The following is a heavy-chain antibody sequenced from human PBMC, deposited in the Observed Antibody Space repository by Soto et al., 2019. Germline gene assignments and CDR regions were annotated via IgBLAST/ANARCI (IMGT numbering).Heavy chain of an antibody. CDR2: IYYSGST. V-gene: IGHV4-61*08. Sequence: PSETLSLTCTVSGGSISSGDYYWSWIRQPPGKGLEWIGYIYYSGSTNYNPSLKSRVTISVDTSKNQFSLKLSSVTAADTAVYYCARHKGYSSPIDYWGQGTLVTVSS. D-gene: IGHD6-19*01. CDR1: GGSISSGDYY. CDR3: ARHKGYSSPIDY. J-gene: IGHJ4*02.